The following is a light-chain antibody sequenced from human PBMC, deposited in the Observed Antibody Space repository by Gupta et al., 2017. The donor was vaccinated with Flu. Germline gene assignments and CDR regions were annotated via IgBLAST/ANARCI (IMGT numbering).Light chain of an antibody. CDR1: QTISRH. CDR3: QQRSNWPPRT. V-gene: IGKV3-11*01. J-gene: IGKJ1*01. Sequence: EVVLTQSPAILSVSPGERATLFCRASQTISRHLAWYQQKPGQAPRLLIYDASNRATGIPARFSGSGSGTDFTLTISSLEPEDFAVYYCQQRSNWPPRTFGQGTKVEIK. CDR2: DAS.